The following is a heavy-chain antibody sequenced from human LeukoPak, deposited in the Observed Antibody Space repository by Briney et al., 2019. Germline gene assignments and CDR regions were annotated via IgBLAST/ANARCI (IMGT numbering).Heavy chain of an antibody. CDR2: INPSGASA. CDR3: ARGHGSGSTNWFDP. Sequence: ASVKVSCKASGYTFTSYSIHWVRQAPGQGLEWMGIINPSGASAMYAQKFQGRVTMNRDMSTATVYLDLSSLRFDDTAVYYCARGHGSGSTNWFDPWGQGTLVTVSS. V-gene: IGHV1-46*01. CDR1: GYTFTSYS. J-gene: IGHJ5*02. D-gene: IGHD3-10*01.